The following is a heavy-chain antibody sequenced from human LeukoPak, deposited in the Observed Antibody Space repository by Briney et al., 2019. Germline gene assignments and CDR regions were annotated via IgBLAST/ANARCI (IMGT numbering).Heavy chain of an antibody. D-gene: IGHD3-9*01. Sequence: GESLKISCKGSGYSFTSYWIGWVRQMPGKGLEWMGIIYPGDSDTRYSPPFQGQVTISADKSISTAYLQWSSLKASDTAMYYCASHSTYYDILTGYYLGYAFDIWGQGTMVTVSS. CDR2: IYPGDSDT. J-gene: IGHJ3*02. CDR3: ASHSTYYDILTGYYLGYAFDI. V-gene: IGHV5-51*01. CDR1: GYSFTSYW.